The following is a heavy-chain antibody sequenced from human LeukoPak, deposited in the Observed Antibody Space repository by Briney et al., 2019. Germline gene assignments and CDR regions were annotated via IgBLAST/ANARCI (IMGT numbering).Heavy chain of an antibody. CDR3: AGGRTDIVVVPATLRNYYFDY. J-gene: IGHJ4*02. Sequence: SVKVSCKASGYTFTSYDISWVRQAPGQGLEWMGGIMPMFGKTNYAQKFQGRVTTTADKATSTAYMELSSLRSEHTAVYYCAGGRTDIVVVPATLRNYYFDYWGQGTLVTVSS. V-gene: IGHV1-69*06. D-gene: IGHD2-2*01. CDR1: GYTFTSYD. CDR2: IMPMFGKT.